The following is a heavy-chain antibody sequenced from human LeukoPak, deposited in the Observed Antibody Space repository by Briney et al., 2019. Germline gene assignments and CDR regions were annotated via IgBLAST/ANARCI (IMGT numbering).Heavy chain of an antibody. J-gene: IGHJ4*02. Sequence: GGSLRLSCAASGFTFSSYWMHWVRQAPGKGLVWVSRINSDGSSTSYADSVKGRFTISRDNAKSTLYLQMNSLRAEDTAVYYCARAQFYYGSGSYGYWGQGTLVTVSS. V-gene: IGHV3-74*01. D-gene: IGHD3-10*01. CDR1: GFTFSSYW. CDR3: ARAQFYYGSGSYGY. CDR2: INSDGSST.